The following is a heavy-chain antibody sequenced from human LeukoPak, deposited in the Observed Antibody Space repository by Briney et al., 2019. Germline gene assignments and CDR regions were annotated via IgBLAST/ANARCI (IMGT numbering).Heavy chain of an antibody. V-gene: IGHV1-2*02. Sequence: ASVKVSCKASGYTFTGYYMHWVRQAPGQGLEWMGWINPNSGGTNYAQKFQGRVTMTRDTSISTAYMELSRLRSDDTAVYYCARANSRYDILTGYSNNWFDPWGQGTLVTVS. CDR2: INPNSGGT. J-gene: IGHJ5*02. D-gene: IGHD3-9*01. CDR1: GYTFTGYY. CDR3: ARANSRYDILTGYSNNWFDP.